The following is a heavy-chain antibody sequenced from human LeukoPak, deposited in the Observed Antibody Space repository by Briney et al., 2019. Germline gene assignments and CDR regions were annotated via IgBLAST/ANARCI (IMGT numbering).Heavy chain of an antibody. Sequence: GGSLRLSCAASGFTFSDYYMSWIRQAPGKGLEWVSYIGSSGRTIYYADSVKGRFTISRDNAKNSLYLQMNSLRAEDTAVYYCARDLYGDYVRFDTWGQGTLLTVSS. J-gene: IGHJ5*02. V-gene: IGHV3-11*04. D-gene: IGHD4-17*01. CDR1: GFTFSDYY. CDR2: IGSSGRTI. CDR3: ARDLYGDYVRFDT.